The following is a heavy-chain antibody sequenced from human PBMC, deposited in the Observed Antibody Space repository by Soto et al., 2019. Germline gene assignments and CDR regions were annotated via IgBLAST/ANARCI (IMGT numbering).Heavy chain of an antibody. J-gene: IGHJ4*01. V-gene: IGHV1-18*01. CDR2: ISGEGDKK. D-gene: IGHD1-26*01. CDR3: VRDLLGAYYY. Sequence: ASVKVSCKASGYIFTTYGMSWVRQAPGQGLEYMGWISGEGDKKKYGEKVQGRFTMTTDTPTRSATMELRSLTSDDTAKYYRVRDLLGAYYYWGPGTVVTVSS. CDR1: GYIFTTYG.